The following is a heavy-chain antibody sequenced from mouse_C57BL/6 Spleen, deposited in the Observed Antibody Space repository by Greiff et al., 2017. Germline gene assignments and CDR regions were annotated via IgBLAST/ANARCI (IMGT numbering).Heavy chain of an antibody. V-gene: IGHV2-2*01. CDR3: ARKGGGRDYFDY. CDR2: IWSGGST. D-gene: IGHD3-3*01. Sequence: VKVVESGPGLVQPSQSLSITCTVSGFSLTSYGVHWVRQSPGKGLEWLGVIWSGGSTDYNAAFISRLSISKDNSKSQVFFKMNSLQADDTAIYYCARKGGGRDYFDYWGQGTTLTVSS. J-gene: IGHJ2*01. CDR1: GFSLTSYG.